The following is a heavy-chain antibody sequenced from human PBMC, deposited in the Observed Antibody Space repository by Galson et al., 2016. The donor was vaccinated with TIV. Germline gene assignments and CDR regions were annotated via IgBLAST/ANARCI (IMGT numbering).Heavy chain of an antibody. V-gene: IGHV1-18*01. CDR3: ATVEGGGGSCYFFDS. D-gene: IGHD2-15*01. CDR2: LECLTSDNGDT. J-gene: IGHJ4*02. CDR1: GYSFTTHG. Sequence: SVKVSCKAFGYSFTTHGISWVRQAPGQGLEWMGWLECLTSDNGDTNYAQKFQGRVTLTADTSTKTAYLELRGLRSDETAVYYCATVEGGGGSCYFFDSWGQGTLVTVSS.